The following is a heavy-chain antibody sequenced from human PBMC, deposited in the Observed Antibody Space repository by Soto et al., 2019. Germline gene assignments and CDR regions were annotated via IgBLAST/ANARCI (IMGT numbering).Heavy chain of an antibody. J-gene: IGHJ5*02. CDR3: ARVAGDGWYDA. CDR1: GGSIASGGYS. V-gene: IGHV4-30-2*01. Sequence: QVRLQESGTGLVNPSQTLSLTCAVSGGSIASGGYSWRWVRQPPGRGLEWIGNVFLNGSTHYGPSLKGRITVSLDRSKDQFSLKLSSVTAADTAVYFCARVAGDGWYDAWGQGILVTVSS. CDR2: VFLNGST.